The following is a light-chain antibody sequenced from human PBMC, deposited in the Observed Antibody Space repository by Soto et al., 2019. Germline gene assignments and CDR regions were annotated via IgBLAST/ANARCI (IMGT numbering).Light chain of an antibody. CDR2: DTS. V-gene: IGKV1-33*01. CDR3: QQYESLPYT. CDR1: QVIPAY. J-gene: IGKJ2*01. Sequence: DIQLTQSASTLSASVGDRVTITCRASQVIPAYLNWYQQKLGRAPKLVIYDTSYLEIGVPSRFGGSGSGTNFTFTITGLQPEDAATYYCQQYESLPYTFGQGTKLEI.